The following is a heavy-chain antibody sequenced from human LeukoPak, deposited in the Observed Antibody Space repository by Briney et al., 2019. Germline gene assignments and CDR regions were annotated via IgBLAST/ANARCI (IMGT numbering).Heavy chain of an antibody. V-gene: IGHV4-30-4*08. CDR1: GGSISSGDYS. D-gene: IGHD5-18*01. CDR2: IYYSGST. CDR3: AREDRAMDT. Sequence: SETLSLTCTISGGSISSGDYSWSWIRQPPGKGLEWIGYIYYSGSTYYNPSLKSRVTISVDASKNQFSLKLRSVTAADTAVYYCAREDRAMDTWGQGTLLTVSS. J-gene: IGHJ5*02.